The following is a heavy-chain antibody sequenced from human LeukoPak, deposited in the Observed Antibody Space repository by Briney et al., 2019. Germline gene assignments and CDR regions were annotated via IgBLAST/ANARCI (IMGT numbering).Heavy chain of an antibody. CDR2: IRKKLSNYAI. D-gene: IGHD3-3*01. CDR3: ARWRSGFCSD. CDR1: GYPFNDHY. J-gene: IGHJ4*02. Sequence: QTGGSLRLSCAVSGYPFNDHYIDWVRQAPGKGLEWLGQIRKKLSNYAIEYAASVKGRITISRDESTNSVYLQMNSLKTEDTAMYYCARWRSGFCSDWGQGTLVTVSS. V-gene: IGHV3-72*01.